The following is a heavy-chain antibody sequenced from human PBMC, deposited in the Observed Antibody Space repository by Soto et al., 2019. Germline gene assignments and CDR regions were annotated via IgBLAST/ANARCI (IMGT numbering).Heavy chain of an antibody. CDR2: ISYDGSNK. Sequence: PGGSLRLSCAASGFTFSSYAMHWVRQAPGKGLEWVAVISYDGSNKYYADSVKGRFTISRDNSKNTLYLQMNSLRAEDTAVYYCARDVDTAMVRDYYYGMDVWGQGTTVTVSS. D-gene: IGHD5-18*01. V-gene: IGHV3-30-3*01. J-gene: IGHJ6*02. CDR1: GFTFSSYA. CDR3: ARDVDTAMVRDYYYGMDV.